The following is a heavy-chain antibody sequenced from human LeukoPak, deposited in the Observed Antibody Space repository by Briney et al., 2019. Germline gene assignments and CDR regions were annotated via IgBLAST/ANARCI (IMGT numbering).Heavy chain of an antibody. Sequence: PSVKVSCKASGGTFSSYAISWVRQAPGQGLEWMGRIIPIFGTANYAQKFQGRVTITTDESTSTAYVVLSSLRSEDTAVYYCARGTVAPGAFDIWGKGTTVTVSS. CDR2: IIPIFGTA. V-gene: IGHV1-69*05. D-gene: IGHD6-19*01. CDR3: ARGTVAPGAFDI. CDR1: GGTFSSYA. J-gene: IGHJ6*04.